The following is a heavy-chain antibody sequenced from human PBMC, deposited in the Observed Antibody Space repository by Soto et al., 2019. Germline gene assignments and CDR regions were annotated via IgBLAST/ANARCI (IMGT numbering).Heavy chain of an antibody. J-gene: IGHJ6*02. Sequence: GGSLRLSCAASGFTFSSYAMSWVRQAPGKGLEWVSAISGSGGSTYYADSVKGRFTIPRDNSKNTLYLQMNSLRAEDTAVYYCAKDRRSGSGSYYVAYMDVWGQGTTVTVSS. V-gene: IGHV3-23*01. CDR2: ISGSGGST. D-gene: IGHD3-10*01. CDR3: AKDRRSGSGSYYVAYMDV. CDR1: GFTFSSYA.